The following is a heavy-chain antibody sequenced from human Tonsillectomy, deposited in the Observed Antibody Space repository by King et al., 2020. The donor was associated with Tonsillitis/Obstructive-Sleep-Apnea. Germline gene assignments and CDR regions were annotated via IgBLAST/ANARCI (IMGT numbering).Heavy chain of an antibody. Sequence: QLVQSGAEVKKPGESRKISSKGSGYSFTSYWIGWVRQMPGKGLEWMGSIYPGDSDTRYSPSFQGQVTISADKSISTAYLQGSSLKASDTAMYYCARHGYSSGWSSYYYMDVWGKGTTVTVSS. V-gene: IGHV5-51*01. CDR3: ARHGYSSGWSSYYYMDV. J-gene: IGHJ6*03. CDR1: GYSFTSYW. CDR2: IYPGDSDT. D-gene: IGHD6-19*01.